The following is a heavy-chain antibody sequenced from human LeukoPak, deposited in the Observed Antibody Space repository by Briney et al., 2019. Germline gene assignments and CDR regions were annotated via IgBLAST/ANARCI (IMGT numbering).Heavy chain of an antibody. V-gene: IGHV4-34*01. D-gene: IGHD1-26*01. CDR3: ARVPYSGSYFFDY. J-gene: IGHJ4*02. CDR2: INHSVST. Sequence: PSETLSLTCAVYGGSFSGYYWSCIRQPPGKGLEWMGEINHSVSTNYNPSLKSRVTISVDTSKNQFSLKLSYVTAADTDVYYCARVPYSGSYFFDYWGQGTLVTVSS. CDR1: GGSFSGYY.